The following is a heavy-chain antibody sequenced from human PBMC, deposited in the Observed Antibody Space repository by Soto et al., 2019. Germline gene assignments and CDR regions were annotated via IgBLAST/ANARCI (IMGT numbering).Heavy chain of an antibody. D-gene: IGHD3-10*01. J-gene: IGHJ4*02. CDR3: AKAMGSATSSGFDY. Sequence: EVHLLESGGGLVQPGGSLRLSCAASGFTFSFYAMSWVRQAPGKGLEWVSVISISGGSTYYADSVKGRFTISRDNSKNTLYLQMNSLRAGDTAVYYCAKAMGSATSSGFDYWGQGTLVTVSS. CDR2: ISISGGST. V-gene: IGHV3-23*01. CDR1: GFTFSFYA.